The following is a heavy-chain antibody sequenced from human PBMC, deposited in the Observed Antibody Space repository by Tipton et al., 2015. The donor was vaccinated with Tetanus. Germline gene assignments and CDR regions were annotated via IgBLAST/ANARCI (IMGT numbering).Heavy chain of an antibody. V-gene: IGHV4-59*02. Sequence: TLSLTCTDSGDSVSGYYWSWNRQPPGKGLEWIGYVYYTGSTNHNPSLKSRVTISMDRSKNQISLQLTSVTAADTAFYFCAGVTALRTEFYFDHWGQGTLVTVSS. D-gene: IGHD2/OR15-2a*01. CDR3: AGVTALRTEFYFDH. CDR2: VYYTGST. CDR1: GDSVSGYY. J-gene: IGHJ4*02.